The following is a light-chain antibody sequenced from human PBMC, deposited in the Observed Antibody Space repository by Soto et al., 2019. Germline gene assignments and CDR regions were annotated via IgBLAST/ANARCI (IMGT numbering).Light chain of an antibody. J-gene: IGLJ3*02. CDR3: CAYAGGSNWV. CDR1: SGDVGSYNL. CDR2: EGS. Sequence: QSVLTQPASLSGSPGQSSTISCTGTSGDVGSYNLVSWYQQHPGKAPKLIIYEGSQRPSGVSDRFSGSKSGNTASLTISGLQAQDESTYHCCAYAGGSNWVFGGGSKVTVL. V-gene: IGLV2-23*01.